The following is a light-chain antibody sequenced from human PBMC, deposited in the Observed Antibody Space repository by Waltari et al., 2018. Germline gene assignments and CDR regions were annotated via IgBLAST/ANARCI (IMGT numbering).Light chain of an antibody. J-gene: IGLJ1*01. CDR3: SAWDSSLSVHV. CDR1: SNNVGNQG. CDR2: RNK. Sequence: QAGLTQPPSVSKGLRQTATLTCTGNSNNVGNQGAAWLQQHQGHPPKLLSYRNKNRPSGISERFSASSSGNTASLTITGRQPEHEADYYCSAWDSSLSVHVFGTGTKVTVL. V-gene: IGLV10-54*04.